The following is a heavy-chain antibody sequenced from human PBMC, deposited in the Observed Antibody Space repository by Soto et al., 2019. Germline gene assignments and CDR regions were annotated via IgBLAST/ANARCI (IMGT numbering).Heavy chain of an antibody. D-gene: IGHD4-17*01. V-gene: IGHV3-30*18. CDR1: GFTFSSYG. CDR3: AKDHLETTVTTPSY. CDR2: ISYDGNNK. Sequence: QVQLVESGGGVVQPGRSLRLSCAASGFTFSSYGMHWVRQAPGKGLERVAVISYDGNNKYYADSVKGRFTISRDNFKNTLYLQMDSPRAEDTAMNYWAKDHLETTVTTPSYWGQGTLVTVSS. J-gene: IGHJ4*02.